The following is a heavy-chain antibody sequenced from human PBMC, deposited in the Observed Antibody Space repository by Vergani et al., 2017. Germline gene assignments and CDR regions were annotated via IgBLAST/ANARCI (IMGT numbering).Heavy chain of an antibody. CDR1: GGTFSSYA. J-gene: IGHJ6*02. CDR2: IISIFGTE. Sequence: QVQLVQSGAEVKKPGSSVKVSCKASGGTFSSYAISWVRQAPGQGLEWMGGIISIFGTENYAQKFQGRVTITADESTSTAYMELSSLRSEDTAVYYCAREKEDLGMIVAYDSDGMDVWGQGTTVTVSS. V-gene: IGHV1-69*12. D-gene: IGHD3-22*01. CDR3: AREKEDLGMIVAYDSDGMDV.